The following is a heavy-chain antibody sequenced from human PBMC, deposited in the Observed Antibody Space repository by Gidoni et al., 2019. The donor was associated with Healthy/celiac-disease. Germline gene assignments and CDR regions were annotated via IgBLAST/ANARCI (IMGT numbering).Heavy chain of an antibody. CDR2: IKHSGST. CDR1: GGSFSGYY. J-gene: IGHJ4*02. V-gene: IGHV4-34*01. Sequence: QVQLQQWGAGLLKPSETLSLTCAVYGGSFSGYYWSWIRQPPGKGLEWIGEIKHSGSTNYNPALKSRVTISVDTSKNQFSLKLSSVTAADTAVYYCARGSSLTANDFDYWGQGTLVTVSS. CDR3: ARGSSLTANDFDY. D-gene: IGHD3-9*01.